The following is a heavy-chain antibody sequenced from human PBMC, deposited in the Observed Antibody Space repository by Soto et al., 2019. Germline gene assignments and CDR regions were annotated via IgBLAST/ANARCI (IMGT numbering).Heavy chain of an antibody. V-gene: IGHV3-48*02. CDR2: ISSGGSTI. Sequence: PGGSLRLSCAASGFTFSDYGMHWVRQAPGKGLEWVADISSGGSTIYYADSVKGRFTISRDNAKNSLYLQMNSLRDEDTAVYYCARVDDDSSGYYYYYYYGMDVWGQGTTVTVSS. J-gene: IGHJ6*02. CDR3: ARVDDDSSGYYYYYYYGMDV. D-gene: IGHD3-22*01. CDR1: GFTFSDYG.